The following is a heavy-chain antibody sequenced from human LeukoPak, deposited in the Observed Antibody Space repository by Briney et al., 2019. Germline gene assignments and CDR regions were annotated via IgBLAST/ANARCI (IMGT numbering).Heavy chain of an antibody. V-gene: IGHV1-2*02. J-gene: IGHJ3*02. CDR3: AREARKTRFLEWFPPPGSDAFDI. CDR2: INPNSGGT. CDR1: GYTFTGYY. D-gene: IGHD3-3*01. Sequence: ASVKVSCKASGYTFTGYYMHWVRQAPGQGLEWMGWINPNSGGTNYAQKFQGRVTMTRDTSISTAYMELSRLRSDDTAVYYCAREARKTRFLEWFPPPGSDAFDIWGQGTMVTVSS.